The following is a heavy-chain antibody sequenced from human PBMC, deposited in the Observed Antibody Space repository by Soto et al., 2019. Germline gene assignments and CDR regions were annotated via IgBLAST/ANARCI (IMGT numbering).Heavy chain of an antibody. D-gene: IGHD4-17*01. V-gene: IGHV3-66*01. CDR2: IYSGGGT. Sequence: EVRLVQSGGGLVQPGGSLRLSCAASLFIVSDNYMSWVRQAPGKGLEWVSLIYSGGGTDYAESVKGRFTISRDNSKNTLYLQIHSLKAEDTVIYYCATRMTTAPYWGQGTVVTVSS. CDR3: ATRMTTAPY. J-gene: IGHJ4*02. CDR1: LFIVSDNY.